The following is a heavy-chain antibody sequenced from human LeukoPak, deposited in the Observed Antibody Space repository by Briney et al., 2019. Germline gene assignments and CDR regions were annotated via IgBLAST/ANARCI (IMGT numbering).Heavy chain of an antibody. CDR1: GGSFSGYY. CDR2: INHSGST. D-gene: IGHD3-10*01. Sequence: SETLSLTCAVYGGSFSGYYWSWIRQPPGKGLEWIGEINHSGSTNYNPSLKSRVTISVDTSKNQFSLKLSSVTAADTAVYYCARSRSGSYYKNAFDIWGQGTMVTVSS. V-gene: IGHV4-34*01. J-gene: IGHJ3*02. CDR3: ARSRSGSYYKNAFDI.